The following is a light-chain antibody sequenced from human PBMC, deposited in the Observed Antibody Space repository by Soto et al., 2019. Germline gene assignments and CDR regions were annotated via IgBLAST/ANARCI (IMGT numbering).Light chain of an antibody. V-gene: IGLV7-46*01. CDR2: DTA. CDR1: TGPVATGHY. Sequence: QAVVTQEPSLPLSPGGTVTLTCCSSTGPVATGHYAYWFHQKPGQAPRPLIYDTANKFSWTPDRLSGSLLGGKAALTLSGAQPEDEAEYECLLYIGGYVFAPGTKVTVL. J-gene: IGLJ1*01. CDR3: LLYIGGYV.